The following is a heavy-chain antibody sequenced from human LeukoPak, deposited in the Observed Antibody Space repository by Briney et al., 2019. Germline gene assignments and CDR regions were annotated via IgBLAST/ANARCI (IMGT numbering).Heavy chain of an antibody. D-gene: IGHD2-2*01. J-gene: IGHJ3*02. CDR2: INPSGGYT. CDR1: GYTFTNYY. Sequence: GASVKVSCKASGYTFTNYYINWVRQAPGQGLEWMGIINPSGGYTGYARKFQGRVTMTRDTSTSTVYMELSSLRSDDTAVYYCARESQNQLLGGDAFDIWGQGTMVTVSP. CDR3: ARESQNQLLGGDAFDI. V-gene: IGHV1-46*01.